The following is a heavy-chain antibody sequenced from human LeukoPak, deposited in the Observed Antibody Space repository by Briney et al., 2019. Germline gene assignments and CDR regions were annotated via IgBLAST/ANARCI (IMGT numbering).Heavy chain of an antibody. CDR1: DGSFIGDY. J-gene: IGHJ4*02. Sequence: SETLSLTCGVYDGSFIGDYWSWIRQSPGMGLEWIGQVYRSGSANYNPSLRGRVTISIDTSKKQFSLKLNSVTATDTAVYYCARHGGFYFDSWGQGTLVTVSS. CDR2: VYRSGSA. D-gene: IGHD3-16*01. V-gene: IGHV4-34*01. CDR3: ARHGGFYFDS.